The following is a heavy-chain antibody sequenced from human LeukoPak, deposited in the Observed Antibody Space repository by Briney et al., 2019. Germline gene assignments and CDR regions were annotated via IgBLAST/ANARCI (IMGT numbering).Heavy chain of an antibody. CDR1: GGSFSGYY. V-gene: IGHV4-34*01. J-gene: IGHJ4*02. CDR2: INHSGST. Sequence: PSETLSLTCAVYGGSFSGYYWSWIRQPPGKGLEWIGEINHSGSTNYNPSLKSRVTISVDTSKNQFSLKLSSVTAADTAVYYCARHPFGDTYDYWGQGTLVSVSS. D-gene: IGHD3-10*01. CDR3: ARHPFGDTYDY.